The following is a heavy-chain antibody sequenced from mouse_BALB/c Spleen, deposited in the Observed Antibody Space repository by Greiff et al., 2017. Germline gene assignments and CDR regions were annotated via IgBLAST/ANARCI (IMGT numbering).Heavy chain of an antibody. CDR1: GFTFSSYA. V-gene: IGHV5-9-4*01. CDR2: ISSGGSYT. D-gene: IGHD1-1*01. CDR3: AREGTVVATFDY. Sequence: EVQGVESGGGLVKPGGSLKLSCAASGFTFSSYAMSWVRQSPEKRLEWVAEISSGGSYTYYPDTVTGRFTISRDNAKNTLYLEMSSLRSEDTAMYYCAREGTVVATFDYWGQGTTLTVS. J-gene: IGHJ2*01.